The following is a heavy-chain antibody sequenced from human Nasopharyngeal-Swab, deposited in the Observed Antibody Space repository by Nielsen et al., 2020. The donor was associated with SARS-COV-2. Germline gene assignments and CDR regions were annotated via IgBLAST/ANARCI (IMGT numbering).Heavy chain of an antibody. D-gene: IGHD6-19*01. Sequence: RQAPGKGLGWIGLIYSTGSTYYNPSLKSRVTISVDTSKNQFSLRLTSVTAADTAVYYCAREERGYSSGWYSSWFDPWGQGTLVTVSS. CDR3: AREERGYSSGWYSSWFDP. V-gene: IGHV4-39*07. J-gene: IGHJ5*02. CDR2: IYSTGST.